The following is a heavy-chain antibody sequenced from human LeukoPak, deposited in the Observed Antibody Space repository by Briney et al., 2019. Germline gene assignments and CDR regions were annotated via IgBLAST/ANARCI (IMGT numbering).Heavy chain of an antibody. CDR1: GFTFSSYW. CDR2: IKQDGSEK. V-gene: IGHV3-7*01. Sequence: GGSLRLSCAASGFTFSSYWMSWVRQAPGKGLEWVANIKQDGSEKYYVDSVKGRFTISRDNAKNSLFLQMNNLRAEDTAVYYCAIMTSYYDSSAYYPFQHWGQGTLVTVSS. J-gene: IGHJ1*01. D-gene: IGHD3-22*01. CDR3: AIMTSYYDSSAYYPFQH.